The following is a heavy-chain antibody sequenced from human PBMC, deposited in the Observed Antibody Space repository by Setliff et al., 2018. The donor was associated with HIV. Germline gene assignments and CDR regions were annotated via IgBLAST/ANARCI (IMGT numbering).Heavy chain of an antibody. J-gene: IGHJ4*02. D-gene: IGHD3-22*01. V-gene: IGHV1-2*02. CDR1: GYTFTEYY. CDR2: IYPNTGGT. CDR3: ASRSSGYLFDY. Sequence: ASVKVSCKASGYTFTEYYIHWVRQAPGQGLEWMGWIYPNTGGTNYAQKFQGRITITADESTSTAYMELRSLRSEDTAVYYCASRSSGYLFDYWGQGTLVTVSS.